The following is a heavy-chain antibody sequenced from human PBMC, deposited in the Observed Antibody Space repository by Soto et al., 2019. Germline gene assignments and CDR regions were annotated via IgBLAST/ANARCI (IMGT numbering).Heavy chain of an antibody. CDR1: GGSVSSGSYY. J-gene: IGHJ4*02. Sequence: SETLSLTCTVSGGSVSSGSYYWSWIRQPPGKGLEWIGYIYYSGSTNYNPSLKSRVTISVDTSKNQFSLKLSSVTAADTAVYYCARVTGDFWSGYYTYYFDYWGQGTLVTVS. CDR2: IYYSGST. CDR3: ARVTGDFWSGYYTYYFDY. V-gene: IGHV4-61*01. D-gene: IGHD3-3*01.